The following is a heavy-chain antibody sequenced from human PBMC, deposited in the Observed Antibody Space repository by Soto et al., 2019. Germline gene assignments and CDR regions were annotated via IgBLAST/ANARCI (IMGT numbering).Heavy chain of an antibody. CDR3: ATNASRPVAGDF. J-gene: IGHJ4*02. CDR1: GGSISSSSSY. CDR2: IYYIGTT. V-gene: IGHV4-39*01. Sequence: QLQLQESGPGLVKPSETLSLTCSVSGGSISSSSSYWACLRQSPGGGLEWTGSIYYIGTTYYNPSPKSRVTMSVDTSNNQFSLTLSSVTAADTAVYFCATNASRPVAGDFCGQGTLISVSS. D-gene: IGHD6-19*01.